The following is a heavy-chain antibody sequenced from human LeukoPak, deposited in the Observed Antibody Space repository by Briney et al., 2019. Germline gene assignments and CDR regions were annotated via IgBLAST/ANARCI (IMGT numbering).Heavy chain of an antibody. D-gene: IGHD5-24*01. CDR1: GGTFSSYA. CDR3: AREMATTNNWFDP. Sequence: SVKVSCKASGGTFSSYAISWVRQAPGQGLEWMGRIIPILGIANYAQKFQGRVTITADKSTSTAYMELSSLRSEDTAVYYCAREMATTNNWFDPWGQGTLVTVSS. J-gene: IGHJ5*02. CDR2: IIPILGIA. V-gene: IGHV1-69*04.